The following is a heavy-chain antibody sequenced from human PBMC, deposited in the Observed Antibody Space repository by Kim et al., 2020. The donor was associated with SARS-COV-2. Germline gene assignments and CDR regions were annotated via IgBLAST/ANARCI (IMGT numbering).Heavy chain of an antibody. J-gene: IGHJ6*02. Sequence: SRVTISVDTSKNQFSLKMSSVTAADTAVYYCARRRKYSSSSGYYYYGMDVWGQGTTVTVSS. V-gene: IGHV4-39*01. CDR3: ARRRKYSSSSGYYYYGMDV. D-gene: IGHD6-6*01.